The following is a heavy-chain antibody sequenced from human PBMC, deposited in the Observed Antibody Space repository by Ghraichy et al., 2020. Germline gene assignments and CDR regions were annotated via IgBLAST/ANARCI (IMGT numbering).Heavy chain of an antibody. D-gene: IGHD6-19*01. CDR1: GFTFSSYA. CDR3: AVTAIYSSGWKTNNDAFDI. Sequence: GGSLRLSCAASGFTFSSYAMSWVRQAPGKGLEWVSAISGSGGSTYYADSVKGRFTISRDNSKNTLYLQMNSLRAEDTAVYYCAVTAIYSSGWKTNNDAFDIWGQGTMVTVSS. J-gene: IGHJ3*02. V-gene: IGHV3-23*01. CDR2: ISGSGGST.